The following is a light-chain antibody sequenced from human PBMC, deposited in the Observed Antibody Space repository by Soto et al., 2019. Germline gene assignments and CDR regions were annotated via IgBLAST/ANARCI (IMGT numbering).Light chain of an antibody. CDR3: QQNYSTTCT. CDR1: QDISTY. CDR2: AAS. Sequence: DIQMTQSPSSLSPSVGDRVTITCRASQDISTYLNWYQQKPGKAPKLLIYAASSLQSGVPSRFSGSGSETDFTLTISSLQPEDFATYYCQQNYSTTCTFGQGTKVEIK. V-gene: IGKV1-39*01. J-gene: IGKJ1*01.